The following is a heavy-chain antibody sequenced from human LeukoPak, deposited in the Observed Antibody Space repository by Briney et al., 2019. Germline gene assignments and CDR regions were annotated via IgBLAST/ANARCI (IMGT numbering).Heavy chain of an antibody. Sequence: GASVTVSCKASGGTFSSYAISWVRQAPGQGLEWMGGIIPIFGTANYAQKFQGRVTITADESTSTAYMELSSLRSEDTAVYYCARESGDYGDFDPWGQGTLVTVSS. J-gene: IGHJ5*02. D-gene: IGHD4-17*01. V-gene: IGHV1-69*13. CDR1: GGTFSSYA. CDR3: ARESGDYGDFDP. CDR2: IIPIFGTA.